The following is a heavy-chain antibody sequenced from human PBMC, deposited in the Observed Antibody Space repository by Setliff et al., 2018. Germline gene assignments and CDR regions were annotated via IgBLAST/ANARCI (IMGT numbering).Heavy chain of an antibody. Sequence: SETLSLTCTVSGGSISSYYWSWIRQPPGKGLEWIGYIYYSGSTNYNPSLKSRVTISVDTPKNQFSLKLSSVTAADTAVYYCARDYRAFYGMDVWGQGTTVTVSS. V-gene: IGHV4-59*01. CDR1: GGSISSYY. D-gene: IGHD1-26*01. CDR2: IYYSGST. CDR3: ARDYRAFYGMDV. J-gene: IGHJ6*02.